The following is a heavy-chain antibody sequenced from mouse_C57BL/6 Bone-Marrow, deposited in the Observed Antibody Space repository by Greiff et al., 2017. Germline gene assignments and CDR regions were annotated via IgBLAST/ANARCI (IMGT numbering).Heavy chain of an antibody. CDR1: GYTFTNYW. CDR3: ARVYGSPYYYAMDY. V-gene: IGHV1-63*01. Sequence: VQLQQSGAELVRPGTSVKMSCKASGYTFTNYWIGWAKQRPGHGLEWIGDIYPGGGYTNYNEKFKGKATLTADKSSSTAYMQFSSLTSEDSAIYYCARVYGSPYYYAMDYWGQGTSVTVSS. D-gene: IGHD1-1*01. J-gene: IGHJ4*01. CDR2: IYPGGGYT.